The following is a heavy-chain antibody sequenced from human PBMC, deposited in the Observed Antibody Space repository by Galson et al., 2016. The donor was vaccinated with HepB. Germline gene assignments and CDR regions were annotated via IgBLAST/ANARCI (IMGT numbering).Heavy chain of an antibody. V-gene: IGHV2-5*02. J-gene: IGHJ5*01. D-gene: IGHD1-14*01. Sequence: PALVKPTQTLTLTCTFSGFSLSTSGVGVGWIRQPPGKALEWLALIYWDDDKRYSPSLKNRLTITKGTSENQVVLTMTNMNPVDTATYYCAHHREWFDFWGQGNLVIVSS. CDR3: AHHREWFDF. CDR1: GFSLSTSGVG. CDR2: IYWDDDK.